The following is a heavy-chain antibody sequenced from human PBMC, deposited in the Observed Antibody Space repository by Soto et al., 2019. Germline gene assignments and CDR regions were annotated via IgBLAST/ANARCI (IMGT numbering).Heavy chain of an antibody. D-gene: IGHD1-7*01. J-gene: IGHJ5*02. Sequence: EVQLVESGGGLIQPGGSLRLSCAASGFTVRSNYMSWVRQAPGKGLEWVSVIYSGGSTYYAESVKGRFTNSRDNSKNTLDLQMNSLRAKDTAVEYCARGITGTTSWFDPWGQGTLVTVSS. CDR2: IYSGGST. CDR1: GFTVRSNY. V-gene: IGHV3-53*01. CDR3: ARGITGTTSWFDP.